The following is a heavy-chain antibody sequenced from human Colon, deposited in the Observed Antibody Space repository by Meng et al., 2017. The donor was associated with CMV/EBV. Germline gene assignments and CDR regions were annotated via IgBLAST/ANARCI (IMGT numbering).Heavy chain of an antibody. CDR2: LFGGGTT. D-gene: IGHD2-2*01. V-gene: IGHV3-66*02. Sequence: GESLKISCEGSGFMFSYYWMTWVRQAPGKGLEWVAVLFGGGTTYYEDSVKGRFSISRDDSKNTVYLQMNSLRPDDTAIYYCAKDQDVIPSTRAFDIWGRGTKVTVSS. CDR3: AKDQDVIPSTRAFDI. J-gene: IGHJ3*02. CDR1: GFMFSYYW.